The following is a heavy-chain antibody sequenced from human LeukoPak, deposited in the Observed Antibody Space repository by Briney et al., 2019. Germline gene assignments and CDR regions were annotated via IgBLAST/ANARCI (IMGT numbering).Heavy chain of an antibody. Sequence: SGGSLRLSCAASGFTFDDYGMSWVRQAPGKGLEWVSGINWNGGSTGYADSVKGRFPISRDNAKNSLYLQMNSLRAEDTALYYCARDRGDWSGYHNDYWGQGTLVTVSS. CDR3: ARDRGDWSGYHNDY. D-gene: IGHD3-3*01. CDR1: GFTFDDYG. CDR2: INWNGGST. J-gene: IGHJ4*02. V-gene: IGHV3-20*04.